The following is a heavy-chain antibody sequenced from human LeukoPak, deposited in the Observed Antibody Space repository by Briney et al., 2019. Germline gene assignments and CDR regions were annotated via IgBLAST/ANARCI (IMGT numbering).Heavy chain of an antibody. Sequence: SVKVSCKASGGTFSSYAISWVRQAPGQGLEWMGGIIPIFGTANYAQKFQGRVTITADESTSTAYMELSSLRSEDTAVYYCARGDDYVWGSYRYFGYWGQGTLVTVSS. CDR1: GGTFSSYA. D-gene: IGHD3-16*02. CDR3: ARGDDYVWGSYRYFGY. J-gene: IGHJ4*02. V-gene: IGHV1-69*01. CDR2: IIPIFGTA.